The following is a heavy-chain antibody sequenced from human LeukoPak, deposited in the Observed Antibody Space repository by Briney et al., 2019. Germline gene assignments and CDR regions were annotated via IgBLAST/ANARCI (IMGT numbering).Heavy chain of an antibody. CDR2: ISSSSSYI. V-gene: IGHV3-21*01. D-gene: IGHD1-1*01. CDR3: ARDTRVLGPFFAY. Sequence: GGSLRLSCAASGFTFSSYSMNWVRQAPGKGLEWVSSISSSSSYIYYADSVKGRFTISRDNAKNSLYLQMNSLRAEDTAVYYSARDTRVLGPFFAYWGQGTLVTVSS. J-gene: IGHJ4*02. CDR1: GFTFSSYS.